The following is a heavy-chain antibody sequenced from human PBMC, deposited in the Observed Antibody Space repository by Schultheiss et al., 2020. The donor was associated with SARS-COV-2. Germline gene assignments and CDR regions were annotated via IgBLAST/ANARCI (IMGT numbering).Heavy chain of an antibody. CDR1: GGSMNQYY. J-gene: IGHJ6*02. V-gene: IGHV4-59*01. CDR2: IDYIGRGTT. CDR3: ARDRTVVRGPPVTRYGMDV. D-gene: IGHD3-10*01. Sequence: SETLSLTCTVSGGSMNQYYWSWIRQPPGKGLEWIGQIDYIGRGTTRYSPSLKSRVTISVDTSKNQFSLKLSSVTAADTAVYYCARDRTVVRGPPVTRYGMDVWGQGTTVTVSS.